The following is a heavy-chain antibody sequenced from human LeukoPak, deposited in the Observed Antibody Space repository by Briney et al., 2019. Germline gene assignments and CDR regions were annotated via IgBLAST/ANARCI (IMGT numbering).Heavy chain of an antibody. V-gene: IGHV4-59*01. CDR1: GGSISSYY. CDR2: IYYSGST. J-gene: IGHJ4*02. Sequence: SETLSLTCTVSGGSISSYYWSWIRQPPGKGLEWIGYIYYSGSTNYNPSLKSRVTISVDTSKNQFSLKLSSVTAADTAVYSCARRGPYSGYDYDYWGQGTLVTVSS. CDR3: ARRGPYSGYDYDY. D-gene: IGHD5-12*01.